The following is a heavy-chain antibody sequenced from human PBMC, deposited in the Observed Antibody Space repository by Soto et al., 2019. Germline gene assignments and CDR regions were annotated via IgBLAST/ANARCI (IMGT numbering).Heavy chain of an antibody. CDR3: ASSYDSSGYNWFDP. CDR1: GGSISSYY. CDR2: IYYSGST. Sequence: SETLSLTCTVSGGSISSYYWSWIRQPPGKGLEWIGYIYYSGSTNYNPSLKSRVTISVDTSKNQFSLKLSSVTAADTAVYYCASSYDSSGYNWFDPWGQGTLVTVTS. D-gene: IGHD3-22*01. J-gene: IGHJ5*02. V-gene: IGHV4-59*01.